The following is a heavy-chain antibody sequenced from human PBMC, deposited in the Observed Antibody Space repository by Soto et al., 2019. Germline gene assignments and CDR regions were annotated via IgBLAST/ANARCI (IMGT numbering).Heavy chain of an antibody. CDR2: INHSGST. CDR3: AIAAAGTGNDY. J-gene: IGHJ4*02. V-gene: IGHV4-34*01. Sequence: PSETLSLTCAVDGGSFSCYYWSWIRQPPGKGLEWIGEINHSGSTNYNPSLKSRVTISVDTSKNQFSLKLSSVTAADTAVYYCAIAAAGTGNDYWGQGTLVTVSS. D-gene: IGHD6-13*01. CDR1: GGSFSCYY.